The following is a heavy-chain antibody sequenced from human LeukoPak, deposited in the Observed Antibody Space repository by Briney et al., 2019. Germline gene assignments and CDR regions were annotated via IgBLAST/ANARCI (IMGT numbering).Heavy chain of an antibody. D-gene: IGHD3-10*01. CDR2: INHSGST. V-gene: IGHV4-34*01. CDR3: ARSRLWFGTIDY. CDR1: GGSFSGYY. J-gene: IGHJ4*02. Sequence: SETLSLTCAVYGGSFSGYYWSWIRQPPGKGLEWIGEINHSGSTNYNPSLKSRVTISVDTSKNQFSLKLCSVTAADTAVYYCARSRLWFGTIDYWGQGTLVTVSS.